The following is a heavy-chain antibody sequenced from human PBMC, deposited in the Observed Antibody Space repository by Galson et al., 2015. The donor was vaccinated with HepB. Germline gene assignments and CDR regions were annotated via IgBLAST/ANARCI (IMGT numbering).Heavy chain of an antibody. J-gene: IGHJ4*02. Sequence: SLRLSCAASGFTFSNYWMHWVRQAPGKGLVWVSYINFDGTSTRFADSVKGRFTVSRDNAENTLFLQMNNLRAEDTAVYYCAREFAFGCGSYSRWGQGTLVTVSS. CDR2: INFDGTST. CDR1: GFTFSNYW. V-gene: IGHV3-74*01. CDR3: AREFAFGCGSYSR. D-gene: IGHD6-19*01.